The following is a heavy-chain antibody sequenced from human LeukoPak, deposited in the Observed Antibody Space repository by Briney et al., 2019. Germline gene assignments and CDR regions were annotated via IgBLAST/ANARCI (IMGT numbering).Heavy chain of an antibody. CDR3: ARGQKYRSGYTVTELGSGYFDY. D-gene: IGHD5-18*01. CDR2: IYYSGRT. J-gene: IGHJ4*02. Sequence: SETLSLTCRVSGGSISSYYWSWIRQPPGQGLKGIGCIYYSGRTNYSPSLKSRVTISVDTSKNQFSLRLSSVTAADTAVYYCARGQKYRSGYTVTELGSGYFDYWGQGTLVTVSS. CDR1: GGSISSYY. V-gene: IGHV4-59*01.